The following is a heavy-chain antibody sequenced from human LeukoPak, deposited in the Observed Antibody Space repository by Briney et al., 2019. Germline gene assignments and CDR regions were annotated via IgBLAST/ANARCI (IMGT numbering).Heavy chain of an antibody. CDR1: GFTVSSNH. CDR3: ARDARMDNYYYYYMDV. V-gene: IGHV3-66*02. J-gene: IGHJ6*03. CDR2: IYSGGST. D-gene: IGHD2-8*01. Sequence: GGSLRLSCAASGFTVSSNHMSWVRQAPGKGLEWVSVIYSGGSTYYADSVKGRFTISRDNSKNTLYLQMNSLRAEDTAVYYCARDARMDNYYYYYMDVWGKGTTVTVSS.